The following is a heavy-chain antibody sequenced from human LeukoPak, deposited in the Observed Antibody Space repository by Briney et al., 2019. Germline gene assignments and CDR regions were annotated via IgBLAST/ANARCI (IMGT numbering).Heavy chain of an antibody. CDR3: ASRILGTAAPFDY. J-gene: IGHJ4*02. CDR2: IHPGDSDT. D-gene: IGHD2-2*01. V-gene: IGHV5-51*01. Sequence: GESLKISCKGSGYSFTSYWIGWVRQMPGKGLEWMGIIHPGDSDTRYSPSFQGQVTISADKSISTAYLQWSSLKASDTAMYYCASRILGTAAPFDYWGQGTLVTVSS. CDR1: GYSFTSYW.